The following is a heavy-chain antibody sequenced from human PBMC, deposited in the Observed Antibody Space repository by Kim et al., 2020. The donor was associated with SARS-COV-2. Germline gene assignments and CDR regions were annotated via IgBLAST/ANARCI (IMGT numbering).Heavy chain of an antibody. J-gene: IGHJ4*02. V-gene: IGHV4-39*07. D-gene: IGHD6-19*01. Sequence: NPSIESRITLSVDTSKNQFSLKLSSVTAADTAVYYCAGEYTSGWSYYFDYWGQGTLVTVSS. CDR3: AGEYTSGWSYYFDY.